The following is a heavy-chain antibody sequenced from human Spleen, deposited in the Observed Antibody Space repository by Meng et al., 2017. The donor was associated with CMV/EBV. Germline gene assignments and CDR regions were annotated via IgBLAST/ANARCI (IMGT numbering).Heavy chain of an antibody. V-gene: IGHV3-21*01. D-gene: IGHD1-26*01. CDR2: ITRSSSYI. J-gene: IGHJ6*02. CDR1: GFIFSSYS. Sequence: GESLKISCTTSGFIFSSYSMNWVRQAPGKGLEWVSSITRSSSYIYYADSLKGRFTVSRDNARNSLFLQMIDLKVEDTAVYYCARDGSEFSYSGMDVWGQGATVTVSS. CDR3: ARDGSEFSYSGMDV.